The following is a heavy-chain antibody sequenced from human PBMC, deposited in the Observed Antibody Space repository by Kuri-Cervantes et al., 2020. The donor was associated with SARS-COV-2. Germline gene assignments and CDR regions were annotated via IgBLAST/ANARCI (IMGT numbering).Heavy chain of an antibody. D-gene: IGHD3-22*01. CDR1: GFTFSSYW. CDR2: IGPSGAPI. J-gene: IGHJ1*01. CDR3: ARNTYYYDSSGYYYVDFQH. V-gene: IGHV3-48*04. Sequence: GESLKISCAASGFTFSSYWMSWVRQAPGKGLEWVSYIGPSGAPIHYADSVKGRFTISRDNAKNSLYLQMNSLRAEDTAVYYCARNTYYYDSSGYYYVDFQHWGQGTLVTVSS.